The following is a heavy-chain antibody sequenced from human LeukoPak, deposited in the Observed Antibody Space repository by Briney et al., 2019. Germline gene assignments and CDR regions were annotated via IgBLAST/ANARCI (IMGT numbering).Heavy chain of an antibody. J-gene: IGHJ4*02. Sequence: SETLSLTCAVYGGSFSGYYWSWIRQPPGKGLEWIGEINHSGSTNYNPSLKSRVTISVDTSKNQFSLKLSSVTAADTAVYYCARGVGSGLDGGVIDPLPTGWGQGTLVTVSS. CDR1: GGSFSGYY. D-gene: IGHD3-16*02. V-gene: IGHV4-34*01. CDR3: ARGVGSGLDGGVIDPLPTG. CDR2: INHSGST.